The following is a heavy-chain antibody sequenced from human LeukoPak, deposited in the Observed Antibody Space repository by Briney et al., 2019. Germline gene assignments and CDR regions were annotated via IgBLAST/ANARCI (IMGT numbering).Heavy chain of an antibody. J-gene: IGHJ5*02. CDR2: ISAYNGNT. CDR3: ARGPITIFGVVNGWFDP. CDR1: GYTFTSYG. Sequence: GASVKVSCKASGYTFTSYGISWVRQAPGQGLEWMGWISAYNGNTNCAQKLQGRVTMTTDTSTSTAYMELRSLRSDDTAVYYCARGPITIFGVVNGWFDPWGQGTLVTVSS. V-gene: IGHV1-18*01. D-gene: IGHD3-3*01.